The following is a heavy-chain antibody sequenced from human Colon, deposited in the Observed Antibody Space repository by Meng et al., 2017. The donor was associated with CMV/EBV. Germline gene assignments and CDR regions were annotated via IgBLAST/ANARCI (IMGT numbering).Heavy chain of an antibody. V-gene: IGHV3-74*01. CDR1: GFISSGYW. CDR2: ISQDGSRV. Sequence: RVTCAGSGFISSGYWIHWVRQAPGKGLVWDSRISQDGSRVDYADSVRGRFTISRDNAGNTAYLQMNSLRAEDTALYYCVRHFGSEEDSWGQGTLVTVSS. J-gene: IGHJ4*02. D-gene: IGHD2-15*01. CDR3: VRHFGSEEDS.